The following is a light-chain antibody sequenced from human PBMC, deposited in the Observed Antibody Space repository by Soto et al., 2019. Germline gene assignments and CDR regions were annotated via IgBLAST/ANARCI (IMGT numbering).Light chain of an antibody. Sequence: EIVMTQSPATLSVSPGERATLSCRASQSVSSDLAWYQQKPGQAPRLLIYGASTRATGIPATFSGSGSGTEFTITITSLQSEDFAVYYCQQYNEWTLTFGGGTKVEIK. CDR2: GAS. CDR1: QSVSSD. V-gene: IGKV3-15*01. J-gene: IGKJ4*01. CDR3: QQYNEWTLT.